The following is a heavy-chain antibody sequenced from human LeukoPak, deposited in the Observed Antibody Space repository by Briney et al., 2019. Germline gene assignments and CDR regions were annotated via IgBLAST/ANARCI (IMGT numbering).Heavy chain of an antibody. J-gene: IGHJ4*02. V-gene: IGHV3-23*01. CDR3: AKAGGNWVSHFDS. D-gene: IGHD3-16*01. Sequence: GGSLRLSCAASGFTFSHYGMNWVRQAPGKGLEWVSGISGGGGSTYNADSVKGRFTISRDISKNTLYLQMNNLRAEDTAVYYCAKAGGNWVSHFDSWGQGTLVTVSS. CDR1: GFTFSHYG. CDR2: ISGGGGST.